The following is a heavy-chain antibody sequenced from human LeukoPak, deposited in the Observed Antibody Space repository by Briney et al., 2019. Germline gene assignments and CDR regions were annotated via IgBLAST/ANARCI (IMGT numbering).Heavy chain of an antibody. CDR1: GGSFSGYY. J-gene: IGHJ4*02. CDR2: IYYSGST. Sequence: SETLSLTCAVYGGSFSGYYWGWIRQPPGKGLEWIGSIYYSGSTYYSPSLKSRVTISVDTSKNQFSLKLRSVTAADTAVYHCARHWAYCSGGTCYSFDDWGQGTLVTVSS. CDR3: ARHWAYCSGGTCYSFDD. D-gene: IGHD2-15*01. V-gene: IGHV4-39*01.